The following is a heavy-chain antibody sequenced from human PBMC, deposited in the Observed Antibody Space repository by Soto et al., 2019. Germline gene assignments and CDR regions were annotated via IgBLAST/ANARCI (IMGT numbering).Heavy chain of an antibody. D-gene: IGHD3-3*01. CDR1: GFTFDSYA. V-gene: IGHV3-23*01. CDR2: ISGNGAGT. J-gene: IGHJ3*01. CDR3: AKDTVGGYSFWSGYYSDGLDV. Sequence: EVKLLESGGGLAQPGGSLRLSCVGSGFTFDSYAISWVRQAPGKGLQWISAISGNGAGTDYAHSVKGRFTIPRDNSKNMVDLQMNSLGAEDTALYYCAKDTVGGYSFWSGYYSDGLDVWGQGTMVTVSS.